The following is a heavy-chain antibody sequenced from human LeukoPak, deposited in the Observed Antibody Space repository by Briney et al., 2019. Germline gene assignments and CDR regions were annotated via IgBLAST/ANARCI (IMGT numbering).Heavy chain of an antibody. CDR3: ARGDRRDGYRFDY. J-gene: IGHJ4*02. Sequence: PGGSLRLSCVASGXTVSSTYMNWVRHAPGKGLEWVSVLYSDDTTYYADSVKGRFTTSRDNSKNTLFLQMNSLRAEDTAVYYCARGDRRDGYRFDYWGQGILVTVSS. V-gene: IGHV3-53*01. CDR2: LYSDDTT. CDR1: GXTVSSTY. D-gene: IGHD5-24*01.